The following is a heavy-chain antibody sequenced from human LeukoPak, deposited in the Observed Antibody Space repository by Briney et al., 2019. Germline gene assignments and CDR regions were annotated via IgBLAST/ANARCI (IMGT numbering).Heavy chain of an antibody. J-gene: IGHJ4*02. V-gene: IGHV3-21*01. D-gene: IGHD4-17*01. CDR3: ARAGGSTVSHSDY. CDR1: GFTFSSYT. CDR2: ISSSTSYI. Sequence: GGSLRLSCAASGFTFSSYTMNWIRQAPGKGPEWVSSISSSTSYIYYADSVKGRFTISKDNAKNSLYLQMNSLRAEDTAVYYCARAGGSTVSHSDYWGQGTLVTVSS.